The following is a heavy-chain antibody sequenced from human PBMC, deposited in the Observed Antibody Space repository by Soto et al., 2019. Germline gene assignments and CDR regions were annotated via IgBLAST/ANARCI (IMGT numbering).Heavy chain of an antibody. Sequence: QVQLVQSGAEVKKPGASVKVSCKASGYTFTSYGISWVRQAPGQGLEWMGWISAYNGNTNYAQKLQGRVTMTTDTSKSTAYMELRSLRSDDTAVYYCAREDSSPDYYYYGMDVWGQGTTVTVSS. D-gene: IGHD3-22*01. CDR1: GYTFTSYG. CDR3: AREDSSPDYYYYGMDV. J-gene: IGHJ6*02. V-gene: IGHV1-18*04. CDR2: ISAYNGNT.